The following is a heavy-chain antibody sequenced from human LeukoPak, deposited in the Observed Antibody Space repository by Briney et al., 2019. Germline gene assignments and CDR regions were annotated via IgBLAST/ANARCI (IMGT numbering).Heavy chain of an antibody. V-gene: IGHV7-4-1*02. J-gene: IGHJ4*02. CDR2: IRTNTGSP. CDR3: ARGDYDYVWGSYRDPNLYFDY. D-gene: IGHD3-16*02. Sequence: WASVKVSCRASGYTFTTYAINWVRQAPGQGLEYMGWIRTNTGSPTYAQGFTGRFVFSLDTSVSTAYLQISSLKAEDTAVYYCARGDYDYVWGSYRDPNLYFDYWGQGTLVTVSS. CDR1: GYTFTTYA.